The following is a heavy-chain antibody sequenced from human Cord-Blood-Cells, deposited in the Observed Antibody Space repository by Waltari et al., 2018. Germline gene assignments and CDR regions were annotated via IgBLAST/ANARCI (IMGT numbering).Heavy chain of an antibody. D-gene: IGHD2-2*02. V-gene: IGHV4-34*01. CDR2: INHSGST. Sequence: QVQLQQWGAGLLKPSETLSLTCAVYGGSFSGYYWSWIRQPPGKGLEWIGEINHSGSTNYNPSLKSRVTISVDTSKNQFSLKLISVTAADTAVYYCARVGYCSSTSCYTGRWYFDLWGRGTLVTVSS. CDR3: ARVGYCSSTSCYTGRWYFDL. J-gene: IGHJ2*01. CDR1: GGSFSGYY.